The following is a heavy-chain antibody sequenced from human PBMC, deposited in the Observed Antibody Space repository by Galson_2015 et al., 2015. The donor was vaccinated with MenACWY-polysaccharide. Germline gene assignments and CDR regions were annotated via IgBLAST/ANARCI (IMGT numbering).Heavy chain of an antibody. CDR2: MSPNTAKT. CDR3: ARGRRDTAVAATAAVFLDY. Sequence: SVKVSCKASGYTFTSYDINWVRQATGQGLEWMGWMSPNTAKTGYPQKFQGRATRTRNTSISTAYLELSSLTSEDTAVYYCARGRRDTAVAATAAVFLDYWGQGILVTVSS. D-gene: IGHD6-19*01. J-gene: IGHJ4*02. V-gene: IGHV1-8*01. CDR1: GYTFTSYD.